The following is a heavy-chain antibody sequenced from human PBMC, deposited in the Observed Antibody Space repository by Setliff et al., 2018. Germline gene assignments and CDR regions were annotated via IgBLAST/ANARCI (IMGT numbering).Heavy chain of an antibody. D-gene: IGHD3-10*01. CDR1: GESFSNNY. CDR2: SNHGGST. V-gene: IGHV4-34*01. CDR3: ARVDFTMIQGVLGL. J-gene: IGHJ1*01. Sequence: ASETLSLTCSVYGESFSNNYWSWIRQSPGRGLEWIGESNHGGSTSYNPSLKSRLTMSVDTSKNQFSLKLTSVTAADTAVYYCARVDFTMIQGVLGLWGQGTLVTVSS.